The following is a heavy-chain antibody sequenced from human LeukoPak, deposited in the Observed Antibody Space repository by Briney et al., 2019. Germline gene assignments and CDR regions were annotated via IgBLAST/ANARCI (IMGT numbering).Heavy chain of an antibody. Sequence: ASVKVSCKASGYTFTSYDINWVRQATGQGLEWMGWMNPNSGNTGYAQKFQGRVTITRNTSISTAYMELSSLRSEDTAVYYCASDRSYNKGPLDYWGQGTLVTVSS. V-gene: IGHV1-8*03. CDR1: GYTFTSYD. J-gene: IGHJ4*02. D-gene: IGHD1-14*01. CDR2: MNPNSGNT. CDR3: ASDRSYNKGPLDY.